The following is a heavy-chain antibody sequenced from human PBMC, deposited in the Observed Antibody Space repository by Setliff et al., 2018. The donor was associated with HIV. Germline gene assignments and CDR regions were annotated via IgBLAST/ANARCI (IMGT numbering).Heavy chain of an antibody. Sequence: TLSLTCAVYGGSFSGYYWSWIRQPPGKGLEWIGEINHSGSTNYNPSLKSRVTISVDTSKNQFSLKLSSVTAADTAVYYCARSPGDYEFDYWGQGTLVTVSS. J-gene: IGHJ4*02. CDR2: INHSGST. V-gene: IGHV4-34*01. CDR3: ARSPGDYEFDY. CDR1: GGSFSGYY. D-gene: IGHD4-17*01.